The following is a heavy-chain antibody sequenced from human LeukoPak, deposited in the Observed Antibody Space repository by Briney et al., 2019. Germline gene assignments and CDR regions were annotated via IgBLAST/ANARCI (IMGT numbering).Heavy chain of an antibody. Sequence: PSETLSLTCSVSGGSISSYYWSWIRQPPGKGLGWIAYIHYSGSTNYNPSLKSRLTISVDTSKNQFSLKLASVTAADTAVYYCARHEPYRVPVAGTYYSYPMDVWGQGTTVTVSS. CDR1: GGSISSYY. CDR2: IHYSGST. V-gene: IGHV4-59*08. CDR3: ARHEPYRVPVAGTYYSYPMDV. D-gene: IGHD6-19*01. J-gene: IGHJ6*02.